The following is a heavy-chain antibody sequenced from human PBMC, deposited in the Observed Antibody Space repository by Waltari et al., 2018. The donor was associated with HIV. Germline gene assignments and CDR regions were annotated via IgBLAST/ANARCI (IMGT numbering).Heavy chain of an antibody. V-gene: IGHV3-30-3*02. CDR2: ISLDGRHK. J-gene: IGHJ4*02. D-gene: IGHD6-19*01. Sequence: QAQLVESGGGVVQPGKSLRLSCAASGFSFGSYAEPWVRQAPGRRLEWVALISLDGRHKHYADSVRGRFTISRDNSKNTVDLQMTALRPEDTAVYYCAKIGVSVEYLFSYFDSWGQGSLVTVSS. CDR3: AKIGVSVEYLFSYFDS. CDR1: GFSFGSYA.